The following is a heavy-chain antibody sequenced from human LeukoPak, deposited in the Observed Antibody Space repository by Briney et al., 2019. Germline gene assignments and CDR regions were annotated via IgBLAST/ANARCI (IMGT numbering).Heavy chain of an antibody. CDR2: INPNSGGT. CDR1: GYTFTGYY. D-gene: IGHD3-22*01. CDR3: ARVVTPYYDSSGVGDFDY. V-gene: IGHV1-2*02. J-gene: IGHJ4*02. Sequence: ASVKVSCKASGYTFTGYYMHWVRQAPGQGLEWMGWINPNSGGTNYAQKFQGRVTMTRDTSISTAYMELSRLRSDDTAVYYCARVVTPYYDSSGVGDFDYWGQGTLATVSS.